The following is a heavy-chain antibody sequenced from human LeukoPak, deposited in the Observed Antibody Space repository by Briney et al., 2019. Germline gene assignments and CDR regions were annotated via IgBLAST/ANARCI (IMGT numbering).Heavy chain of an antibody. Sequence: GGSLKLSCAASGSTFSGSAMHWVRQASGKGLEWVGRIRSKANSCATAYAASVKGRFTISRDDSKNTAYLQMNSLKTEDTAVYYCTAELRFLGWDTDERDYYYGMDVWGQGTTVTVSS. J-gene: IGHJ6*02. V-gene: IGHV3-73*01. D-gene: IGHD3-3*01. CDR1: GSTFSGSA. CDR3: TAELRFLGWDTDERDYYYGMDV. CDR2: IRSKANSCAT.